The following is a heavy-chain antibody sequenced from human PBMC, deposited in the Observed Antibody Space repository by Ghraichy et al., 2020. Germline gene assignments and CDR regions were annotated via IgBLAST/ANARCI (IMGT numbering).Heavy chain of an antibody. CDR1: GGSISSYY. Sequence: SETLSLTCTVSGGSISSYYWSWIRQPPGKGLEWIGYIYYSGSTNYNPSLKSRVTISVDTSKNQFSLKLSSVTAADTAVYYCARADQRLYGSGSYYWGKYYMDVWGKGTTVTVSS. J-gene: IGHJ6*03. CDR3: ARADQRLYGSGSYYWGKYYMDV. D-gene: IGHD3-10*01. V-gene: IGHV4-59*01. CDR2: IYYSGST.